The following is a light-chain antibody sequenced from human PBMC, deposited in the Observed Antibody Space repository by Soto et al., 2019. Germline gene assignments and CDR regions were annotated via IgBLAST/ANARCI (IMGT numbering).Light chain of an antibody. CDR1: SSNIGAGYY. CDR3: QSYASSVSGYV. CDR2: GNS. V-gene: IGLV1-40*01. Sequence: QSVLTQPPSVSGAPGQRVTISCTGSSSNIGAGYYVHWYQQLPGTAPKLLIYGNSNRPSGVPDRFSCSKSGTSASLAITGLQAEDDVADPCQSYASSVSGYVFASGTKVTVL. J-gene: IGLJ1*01.